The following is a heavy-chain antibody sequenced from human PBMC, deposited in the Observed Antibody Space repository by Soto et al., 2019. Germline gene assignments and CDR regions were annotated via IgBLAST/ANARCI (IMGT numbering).Heavy chain of an antibody. CDR3: ARNYYDSSGEYGFDI. CDR1: GFTFSDYY. Sequence: QVQLVESGGGLVTPGGSLRLSCAASGFTFSDYYMSWIRLAPGKGLEWVSYISSSGSTIYYAASVEGRFTSSRDNAKNTLYLQRKSLRAADTAVYSCARNYYDSSGEYGFDIWGQGTMVTVSS. J-gene: IGHJ3*02. V-gene: IGHV3-11*01. CDR2: ISSSGSTI. D-gene: IGHD3-22*01.